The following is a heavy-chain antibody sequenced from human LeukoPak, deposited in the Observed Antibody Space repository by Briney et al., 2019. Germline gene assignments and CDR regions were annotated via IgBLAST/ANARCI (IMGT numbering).Heavy chain of an antibody. Sequence: GGSLRLSCAASGLTFSKYSMTWVRQAPGKGLECVSFIDTSSTTMYYTDSVKGRFTTSRDNAKNSLYLQMNSLKVEDTAIYYCARDNWVDCWGQGTLVTVSS. V-gene: IGHV3-48*04. CDR2: IDTSSTTM. CDR3: ARDNWVDC. J-gene: IGHJ5*01. CDR1: GLTFSKYS.